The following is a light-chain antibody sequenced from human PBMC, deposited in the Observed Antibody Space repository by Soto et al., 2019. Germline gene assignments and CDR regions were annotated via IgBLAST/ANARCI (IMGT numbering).Light chain of an antibody. J-gene: IGKJ1*01. CDR3: LQLNTDPWT. CDR1: QVITND. V-gene: IGKV1-17*01. CDR2: AAA. Sequence: IQMTQSPSSLSASVGDRLSITCRASQVITNDLGWYQQKPGKAPKRLIYAAATLQSRVPSRFSGSGSGTAVTLTISSLQPVYVATCYSLQLNTDPWTWGQGTNVEI.